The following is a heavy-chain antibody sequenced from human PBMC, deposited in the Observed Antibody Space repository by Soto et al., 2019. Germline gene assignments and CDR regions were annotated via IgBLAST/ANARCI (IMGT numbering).Heavy chain of an antibody. CDR2: IYYSGST. CDR3: ASVYYGSSGYYFDY. CDR1: GGSISSSSYY. J-gene: IGHJ4*02. D-gene: IGHD3-22*01. Sequence: LHLPVSGPALLNPTENLSLPCTGSGGSISSSSYYCGWNSQPPGKGLEWIGSIYYSGSTYYNPSLKSRVTISVDTSKNQFALKLSSVTAADTAVYYCASVYYGSSGYYFDYWGQGTLVIVS. V-gene: IGHV4-39*01.